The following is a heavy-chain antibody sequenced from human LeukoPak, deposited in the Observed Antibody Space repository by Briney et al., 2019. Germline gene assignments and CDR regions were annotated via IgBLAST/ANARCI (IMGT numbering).Heavy chain of an antibody. CDR1: GFSFSTYS. CDR3: ARDWGYNFDY. J-gene: IGHJ4*02. V-gene: IGHV3-48*02. D-gene: IGHD5-12*01. Sequence: GGSLRLSCAASGFSFSTYSMNWVRQAPGKGLEWVSYIHKSGTITYYRDSVKGRFTISRDNAKNSLYLQMKSLRDEDTAVYYCARDWGYNFDYWGQGTLVTVSS. CDR2: IHKSGTIT.